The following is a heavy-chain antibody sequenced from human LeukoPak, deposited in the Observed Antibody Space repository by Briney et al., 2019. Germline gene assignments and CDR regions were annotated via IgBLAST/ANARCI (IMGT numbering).Heavy chain of an antibody. CDR1: GFTLSGFA. J-gene: IGHJ6*02. CDR2: LLHDGSEK. CDR3: ARDLGGYGYYGMDV. V-gene: IGHV3-30-3*01. D-gene: IGHD3-22*01. Sequence: GGSLRLSCAASGFTLSGFAMHWVRQAPGKGLEWVAVLLHDGSEKYYADSVKGRFTISRDTPKNMVYLQMNSLRAEETAVYYCARDLGGYGYYGMDVWGQGTTVTVSS.